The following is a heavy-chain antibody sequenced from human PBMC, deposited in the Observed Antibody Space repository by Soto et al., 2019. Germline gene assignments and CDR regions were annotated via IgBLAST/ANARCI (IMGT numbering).Heavy chain of an antibody. CDR2: IIPIFGTA. V-gene: IGHV1-69*01. CDR3: ARGTYYYDSSGYPGASDI. D-gene: IGHD3-22*01. CDR1: GGTFSSYA. J-gene: IGHJ3*02. Sequence: QVQLVQSGAEVKKPGSSVKVSCKASGGTFSSYAISWVRQAPGQGLEWMGGIIPIFGTANYAQKFQGRVTITADESTSTAYMELSSLRSEDTAVYYCARGTYYYDSSGYPGASDIWGQGTMVTVSS.